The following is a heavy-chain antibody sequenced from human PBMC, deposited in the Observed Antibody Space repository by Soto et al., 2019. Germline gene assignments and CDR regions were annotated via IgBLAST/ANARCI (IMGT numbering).Heavy chain of an antibody. V-gene: IGHV1-69*06. D-gene: IGHD2-21*01. J-gene: IGHJ4*02. Sequence: QVQLVQSGAEVKKPGSSVKVSCKASGGTFNNYVINWVRQAPGQGLEWMGGIIPIFGTANYAQKFQGRVTITADKSTSTAYMELSSLRSEDTAVYYCARSKNPEGEHEFLDYWGQGTLVTVSS. CDR1: GGTFNNYV. CDR2: IIPIFGTA. CDR3: ARSKNPEGEHEFLDY.